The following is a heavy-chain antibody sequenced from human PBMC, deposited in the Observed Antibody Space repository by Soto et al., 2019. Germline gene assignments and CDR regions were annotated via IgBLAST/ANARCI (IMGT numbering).Heavy chain of an antibody. CDR3: ARQPLHSYGRLYFDY. J-gene: IGHJ4*02. D-gene: IGHD5-18*01. CDR1: GYSHTRYW. V-gene: IGHV5-51*01. CDR2: IYPGDSDT. Sequence: GAALKITCKGCGYSHTRYWIGWVRQKPGYGLEWMGIIYPGDSDTRYSPLFQGQVTFSVDKSNSTAYLQWSSLTASDTAMYYCARQPLHSYGRLYFDYWGQGTLVTVSS.